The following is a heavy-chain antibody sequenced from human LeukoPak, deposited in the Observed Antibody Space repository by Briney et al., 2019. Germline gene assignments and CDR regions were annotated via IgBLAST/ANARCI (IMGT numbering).Heavy chain of an antibody. CDR2: ISAYNGNT. J-gene: IGHJ4*02. D-gene: IGHD6-19*01. Sequence: ASVKVSCKASGYTFTNYDISWVRQAPGQGLEWMGWISAYNGNTNYAQKFQGRVTITADKSTSTAYMELSSLRSEDTAVYYCARDPGYSSGWYYFDYWGQGTLVTVSS. V-gene: IGHV1-18*01. CDR3: ARDPGYSSGWYYFDY. CDR1: GYTFTNYD.